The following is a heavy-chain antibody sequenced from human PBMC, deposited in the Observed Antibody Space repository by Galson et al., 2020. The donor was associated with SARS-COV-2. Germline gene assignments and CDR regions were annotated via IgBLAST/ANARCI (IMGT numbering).Heavy chain of an antibody. D-gene: IGHD3-10*01. CDR1: GFTFSNYW. CDR2: IHRDGSAT. J-gene: IGHJ6*03. V-gene: IGHV3-74*01. Sequence: GGSLRLSCVASGFTFSNYWMHWVRQAPGKGLVWVSRIHRDGSATIYADSVKGRFTISRDNAKNTLNLEIISLRAEDTAVYYCARESAVQGGYYMDVWGKGTTVTVSS. CDR3: ARESAVQGGYYMDV.